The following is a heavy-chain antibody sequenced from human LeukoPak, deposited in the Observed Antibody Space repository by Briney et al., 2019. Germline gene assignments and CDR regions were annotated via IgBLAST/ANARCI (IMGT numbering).Heavy chain of an antibody. CDR3: ARDCERGHDERYYFDY. J-gene: IGHJ4*02. V-gene: IGHV3-7*03. Sequence: GGSLRLSCVASGFTYNTYWMSWIRQAPGKGLEWVANIKEDENEKHYGDSVRGRFIISRDNAQNSMYLQMDSVRPADTALYYCARDCERGHDERYYFDYWGQGALVTVSS. CDR2: IKEDENEK. D-gene: IGHD5-12*01. CDR1: GFTYNTYW.